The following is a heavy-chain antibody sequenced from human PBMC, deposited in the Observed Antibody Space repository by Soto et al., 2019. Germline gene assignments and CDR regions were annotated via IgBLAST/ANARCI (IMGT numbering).Heavy chain of an antibody. CDR3: VRTARQGAVAPHWFDR. V-gene: IGHV4-30-4*01. CDR2: VYYTGST. J-gene: IGHJ5*02. Sequence: SETLSLTCTVSGGSISGGDYYWSWIRQAPGKGLEWIGYVYYTGSTYYNPSLMSRLTISVDTSKNQFSLKLTSVTAAETAVYYCVRTARQGAVAPHWFDRWGQGTQVTVSS. D-gene: IGHD2-21*02. CDR1: GGSISGGDYY.